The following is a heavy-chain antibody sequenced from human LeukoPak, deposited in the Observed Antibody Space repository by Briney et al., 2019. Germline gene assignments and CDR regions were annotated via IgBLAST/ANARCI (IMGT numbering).Heavy chain of an antibody. CDR3: ARPETQYSSGLDGFDI. CDR2: INSDGSRT. Sequence: GGSLRLSCAASGFTFSSYWMHWVRQAPGKGLVWVSRINSDGSRTTYADSGKGRFTISRDNAKNTLYLQMNSLRTEDTAVYYCARPETQYSSGLDGFDIWGQGTMVTVSS. V-gene: IGHV3-74*01. J-gene: IGHJ3*02. CDR1: GFTFSSYW. D-gene: IGHD6-19*01.